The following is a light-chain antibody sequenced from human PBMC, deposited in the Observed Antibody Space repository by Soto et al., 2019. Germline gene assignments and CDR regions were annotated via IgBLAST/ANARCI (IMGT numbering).Light chain of an antibody. CDR3: SSYTGSTTLHYV. J-gene: IGLJ1*01. V-gene: IGLV2-14*01. Sequence: QSVLTQPASVSGSPGQSITISCTGTSSDVGGYNYVSWYQQHPGEAPKLLIYDVSNRPSGASNRFSGSKSGNTASLTISGLQAEDEADYYRSSYTGSTTLHYVFGTGTKVTVL. CDR2: DVS. CDR1: SSDVGGYNY.